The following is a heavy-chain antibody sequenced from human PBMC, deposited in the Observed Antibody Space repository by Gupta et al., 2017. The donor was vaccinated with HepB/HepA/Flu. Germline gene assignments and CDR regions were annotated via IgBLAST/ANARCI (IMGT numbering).Heavy chain of an antibody. CDR3: AKGYVVRGFVHMPDDGY. Sequence: QVQLVQSGGGLVKPVTSLRLSCAASGCTFRSYDMHWVRQTPGEGLEWVAAISYDGGDKNYADLVQGRFTVSRDNSKNIVYLQMKSLREDDTAVYYCAKGYVVRGFVHMPDDGYWGQGTLVTVSS. D-gene: IGHD3-10*01. CDR2: ISYDGGDK. V-gene: IGHV3-30*18. CDR1: GCTFRSYD. J-gene: IGHJ4*02.